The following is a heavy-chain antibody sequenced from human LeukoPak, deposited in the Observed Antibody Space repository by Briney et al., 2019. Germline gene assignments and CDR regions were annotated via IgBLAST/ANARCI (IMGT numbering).Heavy chain of an antibody. CDR2: ISYDGTKT. Sequence: PGGSLRLSCAASGFTFSSYWMSWVRQAPGEGLDWVALISYDGTKTYYSDSVKGRFTISGDSSRNSLYLQMNSLRAEDTAVYYCARAEMTTITYPDYWGQGTPVTVSS. V-gene: IGHV3-30*03. CDR3: ARAEMTTITYPDY. CDR1: GFTFSSYW. D-gene: IGHD5-24*01. J-gene: IGHJ4*02.